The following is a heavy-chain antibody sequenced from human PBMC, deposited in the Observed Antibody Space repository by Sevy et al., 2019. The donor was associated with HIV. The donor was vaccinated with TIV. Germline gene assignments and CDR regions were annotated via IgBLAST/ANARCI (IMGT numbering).Heavy chain of an antibody. V-gene: IGHV1-2*02. CDR2: INPNSGGT. CDR1: GYTFTGYY. D-gene: IGHD5-12*01. J-gene: IGHJ3*02. Sequence: ASVKVSCKASGYTFTGYYMHWVRQAPGQGLEWMGWINPNSGGTNYAQKFQGRVTMTRDTSISTAYMELSRLRSDDTAVYYCARIHDSGAAFDIWGQGTMVTVPS. CDR3: ARIHDSGAAFDI.